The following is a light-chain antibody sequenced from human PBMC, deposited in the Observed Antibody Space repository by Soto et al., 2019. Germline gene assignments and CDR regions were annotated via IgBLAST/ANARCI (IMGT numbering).Light chain of an antibody. CDR1: SSNIVDNS. CDR2: MNN. CDR3: AVWDDTLNGPV. J-gene: IGLJ3*02. V-gene: IGLV1-44*01. Sequence: QAVVTQPPSASGTPGQRVTISCSGGSSNIVDNSVNWYQQLPGTAPKLLIYMNNERPSGVPDRFSGSKSGTSASLAISGLQSEDEADYYCAVWDDTLNGPVFGGGTKLTVL.